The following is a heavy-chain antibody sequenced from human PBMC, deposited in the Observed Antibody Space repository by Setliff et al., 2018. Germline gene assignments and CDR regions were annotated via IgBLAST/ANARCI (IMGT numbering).Heavy chain of an antibody. Sequence: GASVKVSCKASGYTFTSHYMHWVRQAPGLGLEWMGTINPSSGRTSYAQKFHGRVTMTRDTSTSTVYMDMSSLRSEDTAVYYCARDVFPYHYEGAFDIWGQGTMVTVSS. CDR1: GYTFTSHY. V-gene: IGHV1-46*01. D-gene: IGHD3-22*01. CDR3: ARDVFPYHYEGAFDI. CDR2: INPSSGRT. J-gene: IGHJ3*02.